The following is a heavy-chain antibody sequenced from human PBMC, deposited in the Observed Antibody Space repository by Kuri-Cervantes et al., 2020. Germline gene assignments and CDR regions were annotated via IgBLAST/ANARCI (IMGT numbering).Heavy chain of an antibody. Sequence: GESLKSSCAASGFTFDDYAMHWVRQAPGKGLEWVSGISGSGGSTYYADSVKGRFTISRDNSKNTLYLQMNSLRAEDTAVYYCAKEASYYGPGSYPDYWGQGTLVTVSS. V-gene: IGHV3-23*01. CDR3: AKEASYYGPGSYPDY. D-gene: IGHD3-10*01. CDR1: GFTFDDYA. J-gene: IGHJ4*02. CDR2: ISGSGGST.